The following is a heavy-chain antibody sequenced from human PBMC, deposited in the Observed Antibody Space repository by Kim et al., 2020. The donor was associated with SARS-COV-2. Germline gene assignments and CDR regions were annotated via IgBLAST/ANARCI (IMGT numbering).Heavy chain of an antibody. Sequence: SETLSLTCTVSGGSISSGSYYWSWIRQPAGKGLEWIGRIYTSGSTNYNPSLKSRVTISVDTSKNQFSLKLSSVTAADTAVYYCARDRGYYDSSGYYYYYGMDVWGQGTTVTVSS. CDR1: GGSISSGSYY. CDR3: ARDRGYYDSSGYYYYYGMDV. CDR2: IYTSGST. V-gene: IGHV4-61*02. J-gene: IGHJ6*02. D-gene: IGHD3-22*01.